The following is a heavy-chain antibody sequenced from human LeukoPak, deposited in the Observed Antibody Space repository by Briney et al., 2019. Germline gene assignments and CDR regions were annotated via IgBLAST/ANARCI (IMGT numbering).Heavy chain of an antibody. D-gene: IGHD3-10*01. J-gene: IGHJ4*02. Sequence: PGGCLRLSCAASGFTFSSYWMSWVRQAPGEGLGWVAYIKQDGSEKYSVDSVKGRFTLSRDNAKNTLYLQMNSLRAEDTAVYYCARDYRRWFGELSLYDYWGQGTLVTVSS. CDR3: ARDYRRWFGELSLYDY. CDR2: IKQDGSEK. CDR1: GFTFSSYW. V-gene: IGHV3-7*03.